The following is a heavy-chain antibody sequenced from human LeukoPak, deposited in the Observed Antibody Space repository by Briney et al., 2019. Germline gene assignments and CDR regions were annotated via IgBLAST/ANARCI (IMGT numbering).Heavy chain of an antibody. D-gene: IGHD3-10*01. J-gene: IGHJ4*02. V-gene: IGHV1-2*02. CDR1: GYTFTVYY. CDR2: INPNSGGT. CDR3: ARSRTGSGFLFDY. Sequence: ASVTVSCKASGYTFTVYYMHWVRQAPGQGREWMGWINPNSGGTNYAQKFQGRVNMTRDTSISTAYMELSRLRSDDTAVYYCARSRTGSGFLFDYWGQGTLVTVSS.